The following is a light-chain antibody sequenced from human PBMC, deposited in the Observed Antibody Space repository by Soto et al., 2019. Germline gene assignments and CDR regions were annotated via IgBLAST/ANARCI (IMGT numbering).Light chain of an antibody. CDR1: QTVSSY. CDR3: QQRSSWPLT. Sequence: EIVLTQSPATLSLSPGERATLSCRASQTVSSYLAWYQQKAGQAPRPLIYDASNSAPGIPARFSGSGSGTYFTLTISSLEPEDFAVYYCQQRSSWPLTFGGGTKVEIK. CDR2: DAS. J-gene: IGKJ4*01. V-gene: IGKV3-11*01.